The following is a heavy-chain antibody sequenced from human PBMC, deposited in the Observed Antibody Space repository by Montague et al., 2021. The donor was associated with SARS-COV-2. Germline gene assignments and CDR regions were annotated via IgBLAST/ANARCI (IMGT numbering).Heavy chain of an antibody. CDR2: IYYSGRT. CDR3: ARGGGSGYRYYFDY. CDR1: GGSISSYY. J-gene: IGHJ4*02. Sequence: SETLSLTCTVSGGSISSYYWNWIRQPPGKGLEWIGYIYYSGRTNYNPSLKSRVTISVDTSKNQFSLKLSSVTAADTAVYYCARGGGSGYRYYFDYWGQGSRATAPQ. D-gene: IGHD3-22*01. V-gene: IGHV4-59*01.